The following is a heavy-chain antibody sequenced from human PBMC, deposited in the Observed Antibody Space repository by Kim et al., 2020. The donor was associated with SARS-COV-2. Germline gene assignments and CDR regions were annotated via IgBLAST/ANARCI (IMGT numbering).Heavy chain of an antibody. V-gene: IGHV1-18*01. CDR1: GYTFTSYG. D-gene: IGHD3-9*01. Sequence: ASVKVSCKASGYTFTSYGISWVRQAPGQGLEWMEWISAYNGNTNYAQKLQGRVTMTTDTSTSTAYMELRSLRSDDTAVYYCARLRGWELRYFDWSPYGMDVWGQGTTVTVSS. CDR3: ARLRGWELRYFDWSPYGMDV. J-gene: IGHJ6*02. CDR2: ISAYNGNT.